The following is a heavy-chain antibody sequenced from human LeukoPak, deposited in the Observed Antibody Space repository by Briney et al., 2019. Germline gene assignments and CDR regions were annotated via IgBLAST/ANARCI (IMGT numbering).Heavy chain of an antibody. J-gene: IGHJ4*02. D-gene: IGHD1-14*01. CDR1: GYTFTGYY. CDR3: ARGLRGGGVPGTPLLGY. V-gene: IGHV1-2*02. Sequence: GASVKVSCKASGYTFTGYYMHWVRQAPGQGLEWMGWINPNSGGTNYAQKFQGRVTMTRDTSISTAYMELSRLRSDDTAVYYCARGLRGGGVPGTPLLGYLGQGTLVTVSS. CDR2: INPNSGGT.